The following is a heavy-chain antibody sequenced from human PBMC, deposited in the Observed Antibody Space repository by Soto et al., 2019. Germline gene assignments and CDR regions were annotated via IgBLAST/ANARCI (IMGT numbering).Heavy chain of an antibody. CDR3: ARMMYSSGWYQGGYYYYYGMDV. CDR1: GGTFSSYA. V-gene: IGHV1-69*13. D-gene: IGHD6-19*01. CDR2: IIPIFGTA. Sequence: ASVKVSCKASGGTFSSYAISWVRQAPGQGLEWMGGIIPIFGTANYAQKFQGRVTITADESTSTAYMELSSLRSEDTAAYYCARMMYSSGWYQGGYYYYYGMDVWGQGTPVTVS. J-gene: IGHJ6*02.